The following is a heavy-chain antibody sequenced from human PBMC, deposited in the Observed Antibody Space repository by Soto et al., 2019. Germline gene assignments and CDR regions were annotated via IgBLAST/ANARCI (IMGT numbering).Heavy chain of an antibody. Sequence: QVQLVESGGGVVQPGRSLRLSCAASGFTFSSYGMHWVRQAPGKGLEWVAVIWYDGSNKHYADSVKGRFTISRDNSKNTLYVQMNSLRAEDTAVYYCARDLFGAEDYWGQGTLVNVSS. CDR3: ARDLFGAEDY. J-gene: IGHJ4*02. CDR1: GFTFSSYG. D-gene: IGHD3-10*01. V-gene: IGHV3-33*01. CDR2: IWYDGSNK.